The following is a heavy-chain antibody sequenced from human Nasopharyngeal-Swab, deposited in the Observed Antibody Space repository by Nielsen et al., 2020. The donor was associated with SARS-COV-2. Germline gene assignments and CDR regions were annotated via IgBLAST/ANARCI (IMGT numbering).Heavy chain of an antibody. CDR2: ISYDGSNK. J-gene: IGHJ4*02. CDR3: AKKVDGWCGFDY. Sequence: GESLKISCAASGFTFSSYAMHWVRQAPGKGLEWVAVISYDGSNKYYADSVKGRFTISRDTSKNTVYMQMNSLRAEDTAVYYCAKKVDGWCGFDYWGQGTLVTVSS. CDR1: GFTFSSYA. V-gene: IGHV3-30-3*02. D-gene: IGHD6-19*01.